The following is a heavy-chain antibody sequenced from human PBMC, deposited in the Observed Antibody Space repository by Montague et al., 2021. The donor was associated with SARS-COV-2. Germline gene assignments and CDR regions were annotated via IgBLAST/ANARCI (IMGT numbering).Heavy chain of an antibody. CDR1: GGSMSTTTHY. J-gene: IGHJ5*01. CDR2: ISYSGAT. CDR3: VRDQNLSWFYC. Sequence: SETLSLTCTASGGSMSTTTHYWGWIRQPPGRGLEWIGTISYSGATYYNPSLKSRVTISLDTSKTQFSLQLTSVTAADTAVYYCVRDQNLSWFYCWGQGTLVSVSS. V-gene: IGHV4-39*07. D-gene: IGHD1-14*01.